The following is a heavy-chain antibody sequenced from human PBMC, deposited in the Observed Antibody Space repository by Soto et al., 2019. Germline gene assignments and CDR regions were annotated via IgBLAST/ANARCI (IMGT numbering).Heavy chain of an antibody. CDR3: ARARRGGDYAYYYYGMDV. J-gene: IGHJ6*02. CDR1: GFTFSSYS. V-gene: IGHV3-21*01. Sequence: GGSLRLSCAASGFTFSSYSMNWVRQAPGKGLEWVSSISSSSSYIYYADSVKGRFTISRDNAKNSLYLQMNSLRAEDTAVYYCARARRGGDYAYYYYGMDVWGQGTTVTV. CDR2: ISSSSSYI. D-gene: IGHD4-17*01.